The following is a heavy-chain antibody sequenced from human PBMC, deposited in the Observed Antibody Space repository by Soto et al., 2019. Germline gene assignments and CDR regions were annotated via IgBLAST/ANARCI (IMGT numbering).Heavy chain of an antibody. CDR3: TKDRVADGIYSFDY. D-gene: IGHD2-15*01. V-gene: IGHV3-23*03. CDR1: GFSFSDYS. CDR2: IDLSGTTA. Sequence: GSLRLSCAASGFSFSDYSMNWVRQAPGKGLEWVAFIDLSGTTAYYRDSVKGRFTIFKDKSTNTVHLQMKGLTVEDAAFYYCTKDRVADGIYSFDYWGQGALVTVSS. J-gene: IGHJ4*02.